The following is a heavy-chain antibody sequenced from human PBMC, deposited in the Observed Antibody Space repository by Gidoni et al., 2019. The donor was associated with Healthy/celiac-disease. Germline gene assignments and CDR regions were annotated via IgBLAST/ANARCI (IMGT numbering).Heavy chain of an antibody. CDR3: AREQKAGALDY. V-gene: IGHV3-7*01. D-gene: IGHD6-13*01. J-gene: IGHJ4*02. CDR2: IKQDGSEK. CDR1: GFTFTSYW. Sequence: VQLVESGGGLVQPEGSLRLSCADPGFTFTSYWMSWVRQAPGKGLEWVANIKQDGSEKYYVDSVKGRFTISRDNAKNSLYLQMNSLRAEDTAVYYCAREQKAGALDYWGQGTLVTVSS.